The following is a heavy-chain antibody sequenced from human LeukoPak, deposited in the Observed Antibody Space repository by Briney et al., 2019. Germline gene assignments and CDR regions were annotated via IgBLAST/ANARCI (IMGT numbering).Heavy chain of an antibody. Sequence: ASVKVSCKASGGTFSSYAISWVRQAPGQGLEWMGRIIPILGIANYAQKFQGRVTITADKSTSTAYMELSSLRSEDTAVYYCARDSGYSSGWYSEDDAFDIWGQGTMVTVSS. D-gene: IGHD6-19*01. CDR2: IIPILGIA. CDR1: GGTFSSYA. V-gene: IGHV1-69*04. CDR3: ARDSGYSSGWYSEDDAFDI. J-gene: IGHJ3*02.